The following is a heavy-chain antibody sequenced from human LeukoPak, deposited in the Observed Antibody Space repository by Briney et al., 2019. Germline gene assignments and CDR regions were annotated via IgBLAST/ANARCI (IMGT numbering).Heavy chain of an antibody. V-gene: IGHV4-34*01. CDR2: INHSGST. CDR1: GGSISSYY. CDR3: ARGAGSYQWDY. Sequence: PSETLSLTCTVSGGSISSYYWSWIRQPPGKGLEWIGEINHSGSTNYNPSLKSRVTISVDTSKNQSSLKLSSVTAADTAVYYCARGAGSYQWDYWGQGTQVTVSS. J-gene: IGHJ4*02. D-gene: IGHD3-9*01.